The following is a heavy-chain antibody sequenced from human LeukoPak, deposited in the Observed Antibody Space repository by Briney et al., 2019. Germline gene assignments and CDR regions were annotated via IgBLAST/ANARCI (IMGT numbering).Heavy chain of an antibody. Sequence: GASVKVSCKVSGYTLTELSMHWVRQAPGQGLEWMGGIIPIFGTANYAQKFQGRVTITADESTSTAYMELSSLRSEDTAVYYCARGGQLVRYQNWFDPWGQGTLVTVSS. CDR1: GYTLTELS. CDR2: IIPIFGTA. J-gene: IGHJ5*02. D-gene: IGHD6-13*01. V-gene: IGHV1-69*13. CDR3: ARGGQLVRYQNWFDP.